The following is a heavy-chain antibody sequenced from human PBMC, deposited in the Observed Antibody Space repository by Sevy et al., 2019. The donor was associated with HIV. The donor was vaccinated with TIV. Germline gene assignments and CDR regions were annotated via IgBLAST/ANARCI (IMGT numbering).Heavy chain of an antibody. D-gene: IGHD5-12*01. Sequence: ASVKVSCKASGGTFSSYAISWVRQAPGQGLEWMGGIIPIFGTANYAQKFQGRVTITADESPSTAYMELSSLRSEDTAVYYCARGARGHSGYDSYYFDYWGQGTLVTVSS. CDR2: IIPIFGTA. V-gene: IGHV1-69*13. CDR1: GGTFSSYA. CDR3: ARGARGHSGYDSYYFDY. J-gene: IGHJ4*02.